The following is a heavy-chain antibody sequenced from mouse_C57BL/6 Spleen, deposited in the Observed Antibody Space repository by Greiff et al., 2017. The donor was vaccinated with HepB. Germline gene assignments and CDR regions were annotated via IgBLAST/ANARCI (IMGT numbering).Heavy chain of an antibody. CDR3: ARSPSNYSNFPDYAMDY. V-gene: IGHV1-39*01. Sequence: VPLLQSGPELVKPVASVTLSCKASGYSFTYYYLNCLHHSTGQSLEWIGIINPNYGTTSYNQKFKGEATLTVDPSSSTAYMQLNSLTSEDSAVYYCARSPSNYSNFPDYAMDYWGQGTSVTVSS. CDR1: GYSFTYYY. D-gene: IGHD2-5*01. CDR2: INPNYGTT. J-gene: IGHJ4*01.